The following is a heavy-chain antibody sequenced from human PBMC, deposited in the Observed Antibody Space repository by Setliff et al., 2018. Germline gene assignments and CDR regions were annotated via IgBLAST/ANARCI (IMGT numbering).Heavy chain of an antibody. CDR1: GDYISRYY. V-gene: IGHV4-59*01. CDR3: ARDQYTSGWYGPPESYFDC. J-gene: IGHJ4*01. D-gene: IGHD6-19*01. CDR2: IQNGGNT. Sequence: SETLSLTCTVSGDYISRYYWSWIRQPPGKGLEWIGYIQNGGNTKYNPSLGSRITMSVDTSKNQFPLKLSSVTAADTAVYYCARDQYTSGWYGPPESYFDCWGRGILVTVSS.